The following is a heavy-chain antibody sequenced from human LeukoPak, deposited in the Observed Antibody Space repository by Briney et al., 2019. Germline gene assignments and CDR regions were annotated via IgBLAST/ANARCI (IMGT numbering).Heavy chain of an antibody. Sequence: SVKVSCKASGGSFNNYGLSWVRQAPGQGLEWIVGIIPTFGTPEYTQKFQGRLTITADGSTNTVYMELSSLRSEDTAMYYCARPSKYDGNPLGEYFYYYAMDVWGQGTTVTVSS. CDR2: IIPTFGTP. D-gene: IGHD3-10*01. J-gene: IGHJ6*02. CDR1: GGSFNNYG. CDR3: ARPSKYDGNPLGEYFYYYAMDV. V-gene: IGHV1-69*13.